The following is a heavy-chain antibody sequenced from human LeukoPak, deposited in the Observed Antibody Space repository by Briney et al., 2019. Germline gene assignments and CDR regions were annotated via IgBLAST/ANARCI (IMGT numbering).Heavy chain of an antibody. CDR1: GFTFNIFW. CDR3: ARAPAGSGSWFDP. V-gene: IGHV3-7*04. J-gene: IGHJ5*02. Sequence: GGSLRLSRAASGFTFNIFWMSWVRQAPGKGLEWVANIKEDGSVKYYVDSVKGRFTISRDNDKNSLYLQMNRLRAEDTAVYYCARAPAGSGSWFDPWGQGTLVTVSS. CDR2: IKEDGSVK. D-gene: IGHD3-10*01.